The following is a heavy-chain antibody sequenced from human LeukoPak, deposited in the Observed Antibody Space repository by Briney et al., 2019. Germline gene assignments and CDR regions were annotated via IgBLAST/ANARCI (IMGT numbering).Heavy chain of an antibody. Sequence: GASVKVSCKASGYTFTTYDINWVRLAAGQGLEWMGCMNPNSGNTGYAQKFQGRVTMTRNTSISTAYMELSSLRSEDTAVYYCARGPNKSDGGNSGSAWFDPWGQGTLVTVSS. V-gene: IGHV1-8*01. D-gene: IGHD4-23*01. CDR3: ARGPNKSDGGNSGSAWFDP. J-gene: IGHJ5*02. CDR1: GYTFTTYD. CDR2: MNPNSGNT.